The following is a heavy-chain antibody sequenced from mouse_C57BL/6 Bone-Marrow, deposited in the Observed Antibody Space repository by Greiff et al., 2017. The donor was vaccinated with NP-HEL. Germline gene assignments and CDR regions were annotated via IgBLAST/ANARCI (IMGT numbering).Heavy chain of an antibody. CDR3: ATGSGYGYFDY. D-gene: IGHD1-1*01. V-gene: IGHV1-50*01. CDR1: GYTFTSYW. Sequence: QVQLQQPGAELVKPGASVKLSCKASGYTFTSYWMQWVKQRPGQGLEWIGEIDPSDSYTNYNQKFKGKATLTVDTSSSTAYMQLSSLTSEDSAVYYCATGSGYGYFDYWGQGTTLTVSS. CDR2: IDPSDSYT. J-gene: IGHJ2*01.